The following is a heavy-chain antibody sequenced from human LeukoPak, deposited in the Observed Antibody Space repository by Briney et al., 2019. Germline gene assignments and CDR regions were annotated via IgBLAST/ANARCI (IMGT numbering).Heavy chain of an antibody. Sequence: GGSLRLSCAASGFTFISYAMHWVRQAPGKGLEWVAVIWYDETYKYYADSVKGRFTISRDNSKNTLYLQMNSLRAEDTALYYCAKDPHGSYGPRYFFDSWGQGTLVTVSS. CDR2: IWYDETYK. CDR3: AKDPHGSYGPRYFFDS. D-gene: IGHD5-18*01. J-gene: IGHJ4*02. V-gene: IGHV3-33*06. CDR1: GFTFISYA.